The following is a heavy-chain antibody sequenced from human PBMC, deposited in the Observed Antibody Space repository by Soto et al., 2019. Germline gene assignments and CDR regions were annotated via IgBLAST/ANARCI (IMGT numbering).Heavy chain of an antibody. Sequence: GGSLRLSCTASGFTFSEYSMSWVRQAPGKGLEWVSSITHSGTYVYYADSAKGRFTISRDSASNSLFLQMTSLRAEDTAVYHCARARGNDWYSDYWGQGTLVTVSS. CDR2: ITHSGTYV. CDR1: GFTFSEYS. J-gene: IGHJ4*02. CDR3: ARARGNDWYSDY. V-gene: IGHV3-21*01. D-gene: IGHD5-12*01.